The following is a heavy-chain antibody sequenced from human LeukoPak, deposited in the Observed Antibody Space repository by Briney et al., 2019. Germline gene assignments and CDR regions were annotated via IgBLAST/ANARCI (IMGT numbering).Heavy chain of an antibody. CDR1: GGSISSSSYS. D-gene: IGHD3-3*01. Sequence: SETLSLTCTVSGGSISSSSYSWGWIRQPPGKGLEWIGSIYYSGTTYYNPSLKSRVTISVDTSKIQFSPKLSSVAATDTAVYFCARLRFDFWSGYTHPYFDYWGQGTLVTVSS. CDR2: IYYSGTT. CDR3: ARLRFDFWSGYTHPYFDY. J-gene: IGHJ4*02. V-gene: IGHV4-39*01.